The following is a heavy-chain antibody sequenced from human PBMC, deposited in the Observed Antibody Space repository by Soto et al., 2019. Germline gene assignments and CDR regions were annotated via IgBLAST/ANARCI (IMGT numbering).Heavy chain of an antibody. D-gene: IGHD6-13*01. Sequence: EVQLLESGGGLVQPGGSLRLSCAASGFTFITYAMNWVRQAPEKGLEWVSGISGSGDRTSYADSVKGRFTISRDNSINTLYLQMDSLRAEDTAVYYCTKPIDSSSWSNDSWGQGTRVSVSS. CDR1: GFTFITYA. CDR3: TKPIDSSSWSNDS. CDR2: ISGSGDRT. V-gene: IGHV3-23*01. J-gene: IGHJ4*02.